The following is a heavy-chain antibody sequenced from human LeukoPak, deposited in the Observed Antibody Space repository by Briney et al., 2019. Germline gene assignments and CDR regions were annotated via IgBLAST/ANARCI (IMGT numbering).Heavy chain of an antibody. V-gene: IGHV3-23*01. CDR1: GFTFSSYA. CDR3: AKLGLKLGGDY. D-gene: IGHD7-27*01. J-gene: IGHJ4*02. CDR2: VSGGGGST. Sequence: PGGSLRLSCAASGFTFSSYAMSWVRQAPGKGLEWVSVVSGGGGSTYYADSVKGRFTISRDNSKNTLYLQMNSLRAEDTAVYYCAKLGLKLGGDYWGQGTLVTVSS.